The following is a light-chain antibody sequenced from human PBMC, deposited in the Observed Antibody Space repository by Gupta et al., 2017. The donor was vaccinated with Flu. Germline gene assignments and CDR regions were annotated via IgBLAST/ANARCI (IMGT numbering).Light chain of an antibody. V-gene: IGKV4-1*01. CDR2: WAS. CDR3: QQYYSSPT. Sequence: DTVLTQPPASRVVSLAGRATINCKSSQSVLYSSHDKNYLAWYQQKPGQPPKLLIYWASTRESGVPDRFSGSGSATDFILTISSLQAEDVAVYYCQQYYSSPTFGQGTRLEI. J-gene: IGKJ5*01. CDR1: QSVLYSSHDKNY.